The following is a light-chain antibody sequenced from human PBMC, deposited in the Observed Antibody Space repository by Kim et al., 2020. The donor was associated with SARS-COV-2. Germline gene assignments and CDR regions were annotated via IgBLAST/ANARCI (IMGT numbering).Light chain of an antibody. V-gene: IGKV4-1*01. CDR2: WAS. J-gene: IGKJ2*01. CDR1: QSVLYSSNNKNY. CDR3: QQYYTTPYT. Sequence: DIVMTQSPDSLAVSLGERATINCKSSQSVLYSSNNKNYFAWYQQKPGQPPKLLIYWASTRESGVPDRFSGSGSGTDFTLTISSLQAEDVAVYYCQQYYTTPYTFGQGTKLEI.